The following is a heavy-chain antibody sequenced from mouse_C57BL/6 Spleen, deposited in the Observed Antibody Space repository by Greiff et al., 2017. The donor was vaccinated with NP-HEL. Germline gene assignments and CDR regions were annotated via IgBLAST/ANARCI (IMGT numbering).Heavy chain of an antibody. CDR1: GFTFSSYA. Sequence: EVKLVESGGGLVKPGGSLKLSCAASGFTFSSYAMSWVRQTPEKRLEWVATISDGGSYTYYPDNVKGRFTISRDNAKNNLYLQMSHLKSEDTAMYYCARAPYYDPYYAMDYWGQGTSVTVSS. V-gene: IGHV5-4*03. CDR3: ARAPYYDPYYAMDY. J-gene: IGHJ4*01. D-gene: IGHD2-4*01. CDR2: ISDGGSYT.